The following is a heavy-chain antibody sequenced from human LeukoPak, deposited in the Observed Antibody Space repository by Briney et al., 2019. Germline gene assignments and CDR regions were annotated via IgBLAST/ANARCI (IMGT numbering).Heavy chain of an antibody. Sequence: GGSLRLSCAASGFTFSSYAMSWVRQAPGKGLEWVSAISGSGGSTYYADSVKGRFTISRDNSKNTLYLQMNSLRAEDTAVYYCATERNLVLFGGRKPAGGAFDIWGQGTMVTVSS. D-gene: IGHD3-10*01. CDR1: GFTFSSYA. J-gene: IGHJ3*02. CDR2: ISGSGGST. CDR3: ATERNLVLFGGRKPAGGAFDI. V-gene: IGHV3-23*01.